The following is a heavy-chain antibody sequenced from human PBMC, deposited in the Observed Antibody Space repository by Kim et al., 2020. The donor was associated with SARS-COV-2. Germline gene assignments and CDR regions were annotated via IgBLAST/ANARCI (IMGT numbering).Heavy chain of an antibody. CDR1: GFTASSQY. Sequence: GGSLRLSCAASGFTASSQYMSWVRQAPGKGLEWVSIAYSSSRMFYADSVKGRFTISGASSRNTVYLHMNSLGADDTAAYYCARVRVTNKQSLVRGVLHAFDRGGEGTVVAVS. CDR2: AYSSSRM. J-gene: IGHJ3*01. V-gene: IGHV3-53*03. CDR3: ARVRVTNKQSLVRGVLHAFDR. D-gene: IGHD3-10*01.